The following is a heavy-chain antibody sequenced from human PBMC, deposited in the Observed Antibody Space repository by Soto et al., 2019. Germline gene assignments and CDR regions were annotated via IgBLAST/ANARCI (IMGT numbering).Heavy chain of an antibody. V-gene: IGHV3-30*18. CDR2: ISYDGSNK. D-gene: IGHD3-3*01. Sequence: PGGSLRLSCAASGFTFSSYGMHWVRQAPGKGLEWVAVISYDGSNKYYADSVKGRFTISKDNSKNTLYLQMNSLRAEDTAVYYCAKDLESVLRFLEWSLDYWGQGTLVTSPQ. CDR1: GFTFSSYG. CDR3: AKDLESVLRFLEWSLDY. J-gene: IGHJ4*02.